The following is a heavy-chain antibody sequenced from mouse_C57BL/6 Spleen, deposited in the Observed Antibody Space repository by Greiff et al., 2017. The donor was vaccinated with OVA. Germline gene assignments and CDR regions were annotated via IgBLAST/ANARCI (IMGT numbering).Heavy chain of an antibody. D-gene: IGHD4-1*01. J-gene: IGHJ3*01. CDR2: IDPENGDT. CDR1: GLNIKDDY. Sequence: VQLQQSGAELVRPGASVKLSCTASGLNIKDDYMHWVKQRPEQGLEWIGWIDPENGDTEYASKFKGKATITADTSSNTAYLQLSSLTSEDTAVYYYTLNWGGAYWGQGTLVTVSA. V-gene: IGHV14-4*01. CDR3: TLNWGGAY.